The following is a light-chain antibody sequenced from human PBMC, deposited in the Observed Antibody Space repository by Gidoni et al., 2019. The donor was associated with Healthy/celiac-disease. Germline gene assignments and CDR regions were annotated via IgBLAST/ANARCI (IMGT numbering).Light chain of an antibody. CDR2: EVS. CDR1: SSDVGGYNS. V-gene: IGLV2-8*01. Sequence: QSALTQPPSASGSPGQSVTISCTGTSSDVGGYNSVSWYQPHPSKAPKRMIYEVSKRPSGVPDRFSGSKSGNTACLTVSGLQAEDEAEYYCSSYAGSNNRNWVFGGGTKLTVL. CDR3: SSYAGSNNRNWV. J-gene: IGLJ3*02.